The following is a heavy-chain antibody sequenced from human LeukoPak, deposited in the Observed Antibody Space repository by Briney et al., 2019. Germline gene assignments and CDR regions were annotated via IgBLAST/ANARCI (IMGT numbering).Heavy chain of an antibody. Sequence: ASVKVSCKAFGYTFTSYGISWVRQAPGQGLEWMGWISGYNSNTNYAQKLQGRVTVTTDTSTRTAYMELRSLRSDDTAVYFCATPGRLGIPFDDWGQGTLVTVSS. CDR1: GYTFTSYG. V-gene: IGHV1-18*01. D-gene: IGHD7-27*01. CDR3: ATPGRLGIPFDD. CDR2: ISGYNSNT. J-gene: IGHJ4*02.